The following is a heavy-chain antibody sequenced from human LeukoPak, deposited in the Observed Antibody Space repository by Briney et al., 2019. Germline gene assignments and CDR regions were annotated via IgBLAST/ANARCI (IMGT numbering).Heavy chain of an antibody. D-gene: IGHD3-22*01. Sequence: GGSLRLSCAASGFTFSSYAMHWVRQAPGKGLEWVAVISYDGSNKYYADSVKGRFTISRDNSKNTLYLQMNSLRAEDTAVYYCARVVLRYYDSSGYYKIPHYWGQGTLVTVSS. J-gene: IGHJ4*02. CDR3: ARVVLRYYDSSGYYKIPHY. CDR2: ISYDGSNK. V-gene: IGHV3-30-3*01. CDR1: GFTFSSYA.